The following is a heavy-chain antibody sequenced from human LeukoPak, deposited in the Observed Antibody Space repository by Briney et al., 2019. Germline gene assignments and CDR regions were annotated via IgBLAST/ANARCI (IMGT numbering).Heavy chain of an antibody. D-gene: IGHD6-13*01. Sequence: SETLSLTCAVYGGSFSGYYWSWIRQPPGKGLEWIGEINHSESTHYNPSLKSRVTISVDTSKNQFSLKLSSVTAADTAVYYCARGQGAGYPKTYYYYMDVWGKGTTVTVSS. J-gene: IGHJ6*03. CDR1: GGSFSGYY. CDR2: INHSEST. V-gene: IGHV4-34*01. CDR3: ARGQGAGYPKTYYYYMDV.